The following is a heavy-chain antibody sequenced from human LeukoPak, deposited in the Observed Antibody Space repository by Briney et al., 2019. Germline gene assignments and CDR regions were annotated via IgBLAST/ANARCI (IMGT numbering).Heavy chain of an antibody. J-gene: IGHJ4*02. D-gene: IGHD2-15*01. CDR2: IYTSGST. CDR1: GGSISSYY. V-gene: IGHV4-4*07. CDR3: ARALPHCSGGSCYSFDY. Sequence: SETLSLTCTVSGGSISSYYWSWIRQPAGKRLGCIVRIYTSGSTNYNPSLKSRVTMSVDTSKNQFSLKLTSVTAADTAVYYCARALPHCSGGSCYSFDYWGQGTLVTVSS.